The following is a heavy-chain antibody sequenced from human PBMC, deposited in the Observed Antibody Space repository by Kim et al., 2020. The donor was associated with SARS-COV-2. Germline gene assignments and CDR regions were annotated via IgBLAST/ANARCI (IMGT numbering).Heavy chain of an antibody. CDR1: GASISSYY. CDR2: IHYSGST. CDR3: TALLPYSSGWYVDH. Sequence: SETLSLTCTVSGASISSYYWSWIRQPPGKGLEWIGHIHYSGSTNYNPSLKSRVTISVDTSKNQFSLKLSSVTAADTAVYYCTALLPYSSGWYVDHWGQGTLVTVSS. V-gene: IGHV4-59*13. J-gene: IGHJ4*02. D-gene: IGHD6-19*01.